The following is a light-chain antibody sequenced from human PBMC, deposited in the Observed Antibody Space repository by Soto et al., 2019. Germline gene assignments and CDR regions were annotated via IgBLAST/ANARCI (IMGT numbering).Light chain of an antibody. CDR3: QQRSNWPGT. V-gene: IGKV3-11*01. Sequence: EIVLTQSPATLSLSPGERATLSCRASQSVRTSLAWYQQQPGQAPRLLIYDASNKATGIPARFSGSGSGTDFTLTISSRDPKDFAVYYCQQRSNWPGTFGQGTKVEIK. J-gene: IGKJ1*01. CDR1: QSVRTS. CDR2: DAS.